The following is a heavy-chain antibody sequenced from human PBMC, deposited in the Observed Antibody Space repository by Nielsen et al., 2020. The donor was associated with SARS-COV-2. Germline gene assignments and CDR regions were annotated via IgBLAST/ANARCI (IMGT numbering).Heavy chain of an antibody. V-gene: IGHV4-39*07. CDR3: ARDEQQLAGVDY. J-gene: IGHJ4*02. CDR2: INHSGST. CDR1: GGSISSDGYY. Sequence: SETLSLTCTVSGGSISSDGYYWSWIRQPPGKGLEWIGEINHSGSTNYNPSLKSRVTISVDTSKNQFSLKLSSVTAADTAVYYCARDEQQLAGVDYWGQGTLVTVSS. D-gene: IGHD6-13*01.